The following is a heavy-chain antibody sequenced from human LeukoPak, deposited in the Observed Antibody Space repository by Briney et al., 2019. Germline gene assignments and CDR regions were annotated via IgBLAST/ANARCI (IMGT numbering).Heavy chain of an antibody. CDR1: GGTFISYA. J-gene: IGHJ5*02. V-gene: IGHV1-69*04. D-gene: IGHD6-13*01. Sequence: SVKVSCKASGGTFISYAISWVRQPPGQGREWMGRIIPILGIANYAQKFQGRVTINADKSTSTAYMELSSLRSEDTAVYYCAGIAALNWFDPWGQGTLVTVSS. CDR2: IIPILGIA. CDR3: AGIAALNWFDP.